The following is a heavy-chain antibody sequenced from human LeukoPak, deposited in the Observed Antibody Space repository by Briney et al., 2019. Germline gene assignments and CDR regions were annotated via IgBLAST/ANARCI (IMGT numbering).Heavy chain of an antibody. CDR3: ARDRFRYDSSGACFQH. D-gene: IGHD3-22*01. V-gene: IGHV3-21*01. CDR2: ISSSSSYI. CDR1: GFTFSSYA. Sequence: GGSLRLSCAASGFTFSSYAMHWVRQAPGKGLEWVSSISSSSSYIYYADSVKGRFTISRDNAKNSLYLQMNSLRAEDTAVYYCARDRFRYDSSGACFQHWGQGTLVTVSS. J-gene: IGHJ1*01.